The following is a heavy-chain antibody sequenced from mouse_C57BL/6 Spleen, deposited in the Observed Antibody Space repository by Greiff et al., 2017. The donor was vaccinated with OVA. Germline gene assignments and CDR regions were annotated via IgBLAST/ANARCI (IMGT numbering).Heavy chain of an antibody. Sequence: VQLQQSVAELVRPGASVKLSCTASGFNIKNTYMHWVKQRPEQGLEWIGRIDPANGNTKYAPKFQGKATITADTSSNTAYLQLSSLTSEDTAIYYCALSPYYYGSSYGAMDYWGQGTSVTVAS. D-gene: IGHD1-1*01. CDR2: IDPANGNT. CDR1: GFNIKNTY. J-gene: IGHJ4*01. V-gene: IGHV14-3*01. CDR3: ALSPYYYGSSYGAMDY.